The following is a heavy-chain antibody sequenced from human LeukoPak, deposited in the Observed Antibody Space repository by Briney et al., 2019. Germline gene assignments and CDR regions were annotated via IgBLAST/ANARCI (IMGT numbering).Heavy chain of an antibody. J-gene: IGHJ2*01. Sequence: GGSLRLSCAASGFTFSSYWMHWVRQAPGKGLVWVSRSNSDGSTTIYADSVKGRFTISRDNAQNTLYLQLNSLRAEDTAVYYCAKDRVHGSWYFDLWGRGTLVTVSS. CDR3: AKDRVHGSWYFDL. V-gene: IGHV3-74*01. CDR1: GFTFSSYW. D-gene: IGHD3-10*01. CDR2: SNSDGSTT.